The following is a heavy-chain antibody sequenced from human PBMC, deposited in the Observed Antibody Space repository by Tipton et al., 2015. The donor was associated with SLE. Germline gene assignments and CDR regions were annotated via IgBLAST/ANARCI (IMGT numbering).Heavy chain of an antibody. V-gene: IGHV4-39*07. CDR3: ARDEYRYDTTGYHLLGHFDF. J-gene: IGHJ4*02. CDR2: FYSGGGT. CDR1: GGSISSTTYY. D-gene: IGHD3-22*01. Sequence: TLSLTCTVSGGSISSTTYYWGWIRQPPGKGLEWIGSFYSGGGTFYNPSLKSRVTVSVDTSKNQFSLNLSSVTAADTAVYYCARDEYRYDTTGYHLLGHFDFWGQGTRVTVSS.